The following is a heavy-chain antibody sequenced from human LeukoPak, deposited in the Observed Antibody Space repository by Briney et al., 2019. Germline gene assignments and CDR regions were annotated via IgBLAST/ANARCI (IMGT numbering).Heavy chain of an antibody. V-gene: IGHV5-51*01. J-gene: IGHJ4*02. D-gene: IGHD2-15*01. CDR2: IYPGDSDT. CDR1: GYSFTTYW. Sequence: GESLKISCKGSGYSFTTYWIGWVRQMPGKGLDWMGIIYPGDSDTRYSPSFQGQVTISADKSLSTAYLQWSSLKASDTAMYYCARRGYCSGGSCYSAPLDYWGQGTLVTVSS. CDR3: ARRGYCSGGSCYSAPLDY.